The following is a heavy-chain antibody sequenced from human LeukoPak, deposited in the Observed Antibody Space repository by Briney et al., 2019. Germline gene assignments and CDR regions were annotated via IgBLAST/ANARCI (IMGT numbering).Heavy chain of an antibody. D-gene: IGHD6-6*01. CDR1: GYTFTSYD. V-gene: IGHV1-2*02. J-gene: IGHJ4*02. CDR2: INPNSGGT. CDR3: ASYEYSSSSENFDY. Sequence: ASVKVSCKASGYTFTSYDITWVRQAPGQGLEWMGWINPNSGGTNYAQKFQGRVTMTRDTSISTAYMELSRLRSDDTAVYYCASYEYSSSSENFDYWGQGTLVTVSS.